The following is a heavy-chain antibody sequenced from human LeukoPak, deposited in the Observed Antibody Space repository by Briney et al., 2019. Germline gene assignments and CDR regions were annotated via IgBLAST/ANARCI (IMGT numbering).Heavy chain of an antibody. CDR2: IYYSGST. V-gene: IGHV4-39*07. CDR3: ARSIETYYYDSSGYSAFDY. D-gene: IGHD3-22*01. Sequence: SETLSLTCTVSGGSISSSSYYWGWIRQPPGKGLEWIGSIYYSGSTYYNPSLKSRVTISVDTSKNQFSLKLSSVTAADTAVYYCARSIETYYYDSSGYSAFDYWGQGTLVTVSS. CDR1: GGSISSSSYY. J-gene: IGHJ4*02.